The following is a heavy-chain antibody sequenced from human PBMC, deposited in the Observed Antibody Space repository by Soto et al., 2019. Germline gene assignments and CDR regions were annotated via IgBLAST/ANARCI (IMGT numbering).Heavy chain of an antibody. V-gene: IGHV3-23*01. CDR2: ISGSGDFT. CDR3: ARGPTIFGVGVDAFDI. CDR1: GFTLSSYA. D-gene: IGHD3-3*01. J-gene: IGHJ3*02. Sequence: EVQMLESGGGLVQPGGSLRLSCAASGFTLSSYALSWVRQAPGKGLEWVSGISGSGDFTFDADSVRGRFTISRDNSMNTLYLQMNSLRVEDTAVYYCARGPTIFGVGVDAFDIWCQGTMATVSS.